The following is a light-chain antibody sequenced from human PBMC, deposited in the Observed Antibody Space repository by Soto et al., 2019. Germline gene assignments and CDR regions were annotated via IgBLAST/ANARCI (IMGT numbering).Light chain of an antibody. CDR3: QQYNNWPYT. J-gene: IGKJ2*01. CDR2: RAS. Sequence: EIVMTQSPATLSVSPGGSATLSCRASQHVSSNFAWYRQKPGQAPTLLIDRASTRAAGIPARFSGSGSGTEFTLTISSLQSEDVAVYYCQQYNNWPYTFGQGTKVEIK. V-gene: IGKV3-15*01. CDR1: QHVSSN.